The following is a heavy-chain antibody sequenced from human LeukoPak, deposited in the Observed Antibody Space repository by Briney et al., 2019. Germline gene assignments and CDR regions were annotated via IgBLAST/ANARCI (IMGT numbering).Heavy chain of an antibody. CDR3: PRDRYSSDYVDGSAAFDI. CDR1: GFIFSSYE. V-gene: IGHV3-48*03. Sequence: GGSLRLSCAASGFIFSSYEMNWVRQAPGKGLEWVSYISSGGSTIYYADSVKGRFTISRDNAKNSLYLQMNSLRAEHTAVYYCPRDRYSSDYVDGSAAFDIWGQGTMVTVSS. CDR2: ISSGGSTI. J-gene: IGHJ3*02. D-gene: IGHD3-22*01.